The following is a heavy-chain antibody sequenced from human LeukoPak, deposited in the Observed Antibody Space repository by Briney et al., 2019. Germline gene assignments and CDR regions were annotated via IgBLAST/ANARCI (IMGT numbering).Heavy chain of an antibody. V-gene: IGHV4-4*02. Sequence: SETLSLTCGVSGGSISSTNWWTWVRQPPGEGLEWIGEVHLSGRTNYNPSLKSRVTISVETSKNQFSLKLYSVTAADTAVYYCARIYGVGASSYYYGMDVWGQGTTVTVSS. CDR1: GGSISSTNW. J-gene: IGHJ6*02. CDR3: ARIYGVGASSYYYGMDV. CDR2: VHLSGRT. D-gene: IGHD1-26*01.